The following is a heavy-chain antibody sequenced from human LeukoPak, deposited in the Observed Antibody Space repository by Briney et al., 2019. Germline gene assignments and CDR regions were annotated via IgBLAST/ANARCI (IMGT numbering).Heavy chain of an antibody. CDR2: INPNSGGT. CDR3: ARVLEKQQYYFDY. Sequence: ASVKVSCKASGYTFTSYYMHWVRQAPGQGLEWMGWINPNSGGTNYAQKFQGRVTMTRDTSISTAYMELSRLRSDDTAVYYCARVLEKQQYYFDYWGQGTLVTVSS. CDR1: GYTFTSYY. D-gene: IGHD6-13*01. V-gene: IGHV1-2*02. J-gene: IGHJ4*02.